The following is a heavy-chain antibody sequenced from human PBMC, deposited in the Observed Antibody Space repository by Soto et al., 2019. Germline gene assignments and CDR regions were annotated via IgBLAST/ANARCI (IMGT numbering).Heavy chain of an antibody. CDR1: GFTFSSYS. V-gene: IGHV3-21*01. CDR2: ISSSSSYI. D-gene: IGHD3-22*01. Sequence: EVQLVESGGGLVKPGGSLRLSCAASGFTFSSYSMNWVRQAPGKGLEWVSSISSSSSYIYYADSVKGRFTISRDNAKNSLYLQMNSLRAEDTAVYYCARGYYDSSGYYSDYWGQGTLVTVSS. CDR3: ARGYYDSSGYYSDY. J-gene: IGHJ4*02.